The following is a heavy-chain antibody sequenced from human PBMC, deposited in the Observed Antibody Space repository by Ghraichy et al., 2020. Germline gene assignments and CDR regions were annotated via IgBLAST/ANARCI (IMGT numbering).Heavy chain of an antibody. D-gene: IGHD3-9*01. CDR2: IYYSGST. CDR1: GGSISSSSYY. CDR3: EGGSNILTGYYMGWFDP. Sequence: SETLSLTCTVSGGSISSSSYYWGWIRQPPGKGLEWIGSIYYSGSTYYKPSLKSRVTISVDTSKNQFSLKLSSVAAADTAVYYCEGGSNILTGYYMGWFDPWGQGTLVTVSS. J-gene: IGHJ5*02. V-gene: IGHV4-39*01.